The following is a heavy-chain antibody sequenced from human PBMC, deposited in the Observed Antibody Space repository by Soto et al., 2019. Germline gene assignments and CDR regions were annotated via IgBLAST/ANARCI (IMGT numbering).Heavy chain of an antibody. D-gene: IGHD1-26*01. CDR1: GFTFSSYG. J-gene: IGHJ4*02. CDR3: AKGAIVGHSLLYYFDY. CDR2: ISYDGSNK. V-gene: IGHV3-30*18. Sequence: QVQLVESGGGVVQPGRSLRLSCAASGFTFSSYGMHWVRQAPGKGLEWVAVISYDGSNKYYGDSVKGRFTISRDNSKNTLYLQMNSLRAEDTAVYYCAKGAIVGHSLLYYFDYWGQGTLVTVSS.